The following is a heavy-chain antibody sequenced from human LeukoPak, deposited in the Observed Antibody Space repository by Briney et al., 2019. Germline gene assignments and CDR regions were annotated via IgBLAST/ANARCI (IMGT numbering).Heavy chain of an antibody. CDR2: IKQDGSEK. Sequence: GGSLRLSCAASGFTFSSYWMSWVRQAPGKGLEWVANIKQDGSEKYYVDSVKGRFTISRDNSKNTLYLQMNSLRAEDTAVYYCARLIVGATTNYFDYWGQGTLVTVSS. CDR3: ARLIVGATTNYFDY. V-gene: IGHV3-7*01. D-gene: IGHD1-26*01. CDR1: GFTFSSYW. J-gene: IGHJ4*02.